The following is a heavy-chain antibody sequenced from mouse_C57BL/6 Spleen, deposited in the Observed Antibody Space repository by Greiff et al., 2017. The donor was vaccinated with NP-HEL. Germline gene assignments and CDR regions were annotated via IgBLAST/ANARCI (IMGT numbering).Heavy chain of an antibody. Sequence: VQLQQSGPVLVKPGASVKMSCKASGYTFTDYYMNWVKQSHGKSLEWIGVINPYNGGTSYNQKFKGKATLTVDKSSSTAYMELNSLTSEDSAVYYCARFLLRYAMDYWGQGTSVTVSS. CDR3: ARFLLRYAMDY. D-gene: IGHD1-1*01. V-gene: IGHV1-19*01. CDR2: INPYNGGT. CDR1: GYTFTDYY. J-gene: IGHJ4*01.